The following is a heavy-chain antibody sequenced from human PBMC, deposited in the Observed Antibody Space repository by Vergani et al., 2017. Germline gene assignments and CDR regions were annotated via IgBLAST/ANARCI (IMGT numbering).Heavy chain of an antibody. V-gene: IGHV1-2*02. CDR3: ARDRYCSSTSCYETNWFDP. J-gene: IGHJ5*02. Sequence: QVQLVQSGAEVKKPGASVKVSCKASGYTFTGYYMHWVRQAPGQGLEWMGWINPNSGGTNYAQKFQGRVTMTRDTSISTDYMELSRLRSDDTAVYYCARDRYCSSTSCYETNWFDPWGQGTLVTVSS. D-gene: IGHD2-2*01. CDR2: INPNSGGT. CDR1: GYTFTGYY.